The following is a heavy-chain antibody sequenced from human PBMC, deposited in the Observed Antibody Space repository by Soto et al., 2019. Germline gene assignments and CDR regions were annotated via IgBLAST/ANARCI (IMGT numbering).Heavy chain of an antibody. CDR1: GYTFTSYA. CDR3: ARDHMTPVTPYWYLDL. Sequence: QVQLVQSGAEVKKPGASVKVSCKASGYTFTSYAMHWVRQAPGQRLEWMGWINAGNGNTKYSQKFQGRVTITRDTSASTAYMELSSLRSEDTAVYYCARDHMTPVTPYWYLDLWVRGTLVAVSS. CDR2: INAGNGNT. D-gene: IGHD4-17*01. V-gene: IGHV1-3*01. J-gene: IGHJ2*01.